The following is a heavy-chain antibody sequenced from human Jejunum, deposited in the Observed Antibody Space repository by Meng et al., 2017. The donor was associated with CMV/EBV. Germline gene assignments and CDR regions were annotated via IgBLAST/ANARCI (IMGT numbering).Heavy chain of an antibody. Sequence: EVPLVESGGGLVQIGESLRLSCVASQFTFTTYAMNWVRQAPGKGLEWVSSISGSGDTTQYSDSVKGRFTISRDNSKNTLYLQMNSLRAEDTAVYYCVKQLLPPVPWGQGTLVTVSS. CDR1: QFTFTTYA. CDR3: VKQLLPPVP. V-gene: IGHV3-23*04. D-gene: IGHD1-26*01. J-gene: IGHJ5*02. CDR2: ISGSGDTT.